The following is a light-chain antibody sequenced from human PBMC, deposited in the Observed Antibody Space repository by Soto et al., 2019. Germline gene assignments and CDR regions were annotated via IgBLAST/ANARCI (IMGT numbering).Light chain of an antibody. Sequence: SSELTQPPSVSVAPEKTARLTCGGDNIGSKRVHWYPQKPGQAPVLVIYYDSDRPSGIPERFSGSNSGNTATLTINRVEAGDEADYYCQVWDITTDHDVFGTGTKLTVL. J-gene: IGLJ1*01. CDR1: NIGSKR. CDR3: QVWDITTDHDV. V-gene: IGLV3-21*04. CDR2: YDS.